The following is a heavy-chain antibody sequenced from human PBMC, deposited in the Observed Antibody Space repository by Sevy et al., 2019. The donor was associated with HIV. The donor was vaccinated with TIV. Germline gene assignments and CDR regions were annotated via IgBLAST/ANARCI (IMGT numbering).Heavy chain of an antibody. V-gene: IGHV3-30*02. CDR1: GFTFSSYG. Sequence: GGSLRLSCAASGFTFSSYGMHWVRQAPGKGLEWVAFIRYDGSNKYYADSVKGRFTISRDNSKNTLYLQMNSLRAEDTAVYYCAKVGDSSSWYGGYFDYWVQGTLVTVSS. D-gene: IGHD6-13*01. CDR2: IRYDGSNK. J-gene: IGHJ4*02. CDR3: AKVGDSSSWYGGYFDY.